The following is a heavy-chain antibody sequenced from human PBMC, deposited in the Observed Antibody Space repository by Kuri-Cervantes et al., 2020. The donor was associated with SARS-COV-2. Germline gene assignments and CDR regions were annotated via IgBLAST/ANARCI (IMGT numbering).Heavy chain of an antibody. CDR3: ARHVGCSSTSCDGYNWFDP. CDR2: IYYSGST. D-gene: IGHD2-2*01. V-gene: IGHV4-39*01. Sequence: SETLSLTCTVSGGSISSSSYYWGWIRQPPGKGLEWIGSIYYSGSTYYNPSLKSRVTISVDTSKNQFSLKLSSATAADTAVYYCARHVGCSSTSCDGYNWFDPWGQGTLVTVSS. CDR1: GGSISSSSYY. J-gene: IGHJ5*02.